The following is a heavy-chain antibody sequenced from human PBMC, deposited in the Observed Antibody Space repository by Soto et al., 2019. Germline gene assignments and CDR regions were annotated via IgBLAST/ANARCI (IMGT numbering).Heavy chain of an antibody. D-gene: IGHD2-2*01. CDR3: ARDDQVWAVYFDY. CDR2: ITSSSGTI. Sequence: EVQLVESGGGLVQPGGSLRLSCAASGFAFSSYSMNWVRQAPGKGLGWVSYITSSSGTIYYADSVKGRFTISRDNAKKSLYLQMNSLRDEDTAVYYCARDDQVWAVYFDYWGQGTLVTVSS. V-gene: IGHV3-48*02. CDR1: GFAFSSYS. J-gene: IGHJ4*02.